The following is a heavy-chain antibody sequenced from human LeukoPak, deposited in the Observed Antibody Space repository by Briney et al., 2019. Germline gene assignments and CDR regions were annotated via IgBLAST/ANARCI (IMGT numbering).Heavy chain of an antibody. CDR3: ARDSCDGDCSGRFDP. D-gene: IGHD2-21*02. V-gene: IGHV3-48*01. CDR2: ISNASSTI. Sequence: GGSLRLSCAASGFTISIYSMNWVRQAPGKGLEWVSYISNASSTIYYADSVEGRFTISRDNAQNSVYLQMNSLRAEDTAVYYCARDSCDGDCSGRFDPWGQGTLVTVSS. J-gene: IGHJ5*02. CDR1: GFTISIYS.